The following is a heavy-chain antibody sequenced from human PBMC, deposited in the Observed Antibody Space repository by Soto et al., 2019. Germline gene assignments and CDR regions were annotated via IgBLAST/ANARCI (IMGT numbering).Heavy chain of an antibody. CDR2: INPSGGST. J-gene: IGHJ4*02. CDR1: GYTCTSHY. CDR3: ASGPAGRREGFGALLSH. D-gene: IGHD3-10*01. Sequence: RVDCKGLGYTCTSHYMHWDRKTPGQGLEWMGIINPSGGSTSYAQKIQGRVTMTRDTSTSTVYMELSSLRSEDTAVYYCASGPAGRREGFGALLSHWCQGTLVTVSS. V-gene: IGHV1-46*03.